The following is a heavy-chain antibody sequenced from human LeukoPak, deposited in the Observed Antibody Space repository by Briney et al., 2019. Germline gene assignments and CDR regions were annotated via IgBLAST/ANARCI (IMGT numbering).Heavy chain of an antibody. D-gene: IGHD3-22*01. V-gene: IGHV3-30*18. Sequence: GGSLRLSCAASGFTFSSYGMHWVRQAPGKGLEWVAVISYDGSNKYYADSVKGRFTISRDNSKNTLYLQMNSLRAEDTAVYYCAKDFYYYDSSGALDYWGQGTLVTVSS. CDR3: AKDFYYYDSSGALDY. J-gene: IGHJ4*02. CDR2: ISYDGSNK. CDR1: GFTFSSYG.